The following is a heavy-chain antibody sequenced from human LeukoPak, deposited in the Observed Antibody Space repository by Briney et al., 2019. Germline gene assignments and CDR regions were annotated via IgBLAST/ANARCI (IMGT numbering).Heavy chain of an antibody. Sequence: GGSLRLSCAASGFTFSSYSMSWVPQAPGEGLEWVSSISSSSSYIYYADSLKGRFTISRDNAKNSLYLQMNSLRAEDTAVYYCAKSTIVGATVDAFDIWGQGTMVTVSS. D-gene: IGHD1-26*01. J-gene: IGHJ3*02. CDR2: ISSSSSYI. CDR3: AKSTIVGATVDAFDI. V-gene: IGHV3-21*01. CDR1: GFTFSSYS.